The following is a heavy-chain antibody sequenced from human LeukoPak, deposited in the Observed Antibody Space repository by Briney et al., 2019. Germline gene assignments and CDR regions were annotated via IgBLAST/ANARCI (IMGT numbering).Heavy chain of an antibody. V-gene: IGHV1-18*01. CDR1: GYTFTSYG. CDR3: AREVTHHVYYGMDV. J-gene: IGHJ6*02. D-gene: IGHD4-11*01. CDR2: ISAYNGST. Sequence: ASVKVSCKASGYTFTSYGIRWVRQAPGQGLEWMGWISAYNGSTNYAQKFQGRVTMTTDTSTSTAYMELRSLRSDDTAVYFCAREVTHHVYYGMDVWGQGTTVTVSS.